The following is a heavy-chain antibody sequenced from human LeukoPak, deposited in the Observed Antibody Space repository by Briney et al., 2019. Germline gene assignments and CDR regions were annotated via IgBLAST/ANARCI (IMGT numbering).Heavy chain of an antibody. CDR3: ARDRVGFDY. CDR2: ISYDGSNK. V-gene: IGHV3-30*03. J-gene: IGHJ4*02. Sequence: PGRSLRLSCAASGFTFSSYGMHWVRQAPGKGLEWVAVISYDGSNKYYADSVKGRFTISRGNSKNTLYPQMNSLRDEDTAVYYCARDRVGFDYWGQGTLVTVSS. CDR1: GFTFSSYG. D-gene: IGHD3-3*01.